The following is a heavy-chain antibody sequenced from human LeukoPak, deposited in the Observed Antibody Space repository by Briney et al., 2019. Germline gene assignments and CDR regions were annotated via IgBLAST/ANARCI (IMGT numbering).Heavy chain of an antibody. CDR2: MYYSGST. CDR1: GGSFSGYY. Sequence: SETLSLTCAVYGGSFSGYYWGWIRQPPGKGPEWIVSMYYSGSTFYNPSLKSRVTMSVDTSKNQFSLKLSSVTAADTAMYYCARRDLSWTYDAFDIWGQGTMVTVSS. CDR3: ARRDLSWTYDAFDI. V-gene: IGHV4-34*01. D-gene: IGHD2/OR15-2a*01. J-gene: IGHJ3*02.